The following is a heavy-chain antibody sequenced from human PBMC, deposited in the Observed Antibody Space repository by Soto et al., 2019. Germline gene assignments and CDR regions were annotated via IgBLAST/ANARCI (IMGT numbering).Heavy chain of an antibody. CDR2: INPNSGGT. J-gene: IGHJ3*02. V-gene: IGHV1-2*04. D-gene: IGHD1-26*01. CDR3: ARGDIGRGSYYYAFDI. CDR1: GYTFTGYY. Sequence: AAVKVSCKASGYTFTGYYMHWVRQAPGQGLEWMGWINPNSGGTNYAQKFQGWVTMTRDTSISTAYMELSRLRSDDTAVYYCARGDIGRGSYYYAFDIWGQGPMVTV.